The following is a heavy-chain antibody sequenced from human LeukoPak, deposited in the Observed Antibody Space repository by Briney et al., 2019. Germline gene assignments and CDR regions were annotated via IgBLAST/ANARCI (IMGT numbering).Heavy chain of an antibody. V-gene: IGHV3-15*01. J-gene: IGHJ4*02. CDR3: TPVMVEDRGF. D-gene: IGHD2-21*01. Sequence: TGGSLRLSCAASGFIFNKAWMNWVRQAPGKGPEWVGRIKSNNDGGTTDYASPVEGRFIISRDDSKNTIYLQMDRLTIDDTAIYYCTPVMVEDRGFWGQGTLVTVSS. CDR1: GFIFNKAW. CDR2: IKSNNDGGTT.